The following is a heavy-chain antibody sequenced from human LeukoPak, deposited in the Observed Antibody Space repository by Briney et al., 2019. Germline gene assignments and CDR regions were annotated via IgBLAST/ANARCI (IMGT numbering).Heavy chain of an antibody. V-gene: IGHV3-74*01. CDR2: INYDGTST. D-gene: IGHD6-6*01. Sequence: PGGSLRLSCAASGFTFSSKTYWMHWVRQAPGKGLVWVSRINYDGTSTNYADSVKGRFTISRDNARDTLYLQTNSLGAEDTAVYYCARHTTDRPNLIDHWGQGTLVTVSS. CDR1: GFTFSSKTYW. CDR3: ARHTTDRPNLIDH. J-gene: IGHJ4*02.